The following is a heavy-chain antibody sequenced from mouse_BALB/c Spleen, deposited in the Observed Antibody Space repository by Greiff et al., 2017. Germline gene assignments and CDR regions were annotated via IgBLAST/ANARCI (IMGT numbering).Heavy chain of an antibody. CDR1: GFTFSSYT. V-gene: IGHV5-12-2*01. Sequence: EVQLVESGGGLVQPGGSLKLSCAASGFTFSSYTMSWVRQTPEKRLEWVAYISNGGGSTYYPDTVKGRFTISRDNAKNTLYLQMSSLKSEDTAMYYCASGYGAMDYWGQGTSVTVSS. J-gene: IGHJ4*01. CDR3: ASGYGAMDY. D-gene: IGHD2-2*01. CDR2: ISNGGGST.